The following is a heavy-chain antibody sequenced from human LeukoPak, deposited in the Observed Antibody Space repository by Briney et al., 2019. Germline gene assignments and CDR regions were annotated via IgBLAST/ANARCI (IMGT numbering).Heavy chain of an antibody. V-gene: IGHV3-74*01. Sequence: GGSLRLSCAASGFPFSISWMHWFRQVPGKGLMWVSRITTDETTTYADSVRGRFTISRDNAKITVYLQMNSLRVEDTAVYYCAKDWFATTDYWGQGILVTVSS. J-gene: IGHJ4*02. CDR2: ITTDETT. CDR1: GFPFSISW. CDR3: AKDWFATTDY. D-gene: IGHD1/OR15-1a*01.